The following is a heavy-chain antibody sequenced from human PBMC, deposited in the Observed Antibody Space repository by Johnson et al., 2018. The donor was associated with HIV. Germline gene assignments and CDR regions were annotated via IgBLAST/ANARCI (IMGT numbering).Heavy chain of an antibody. CDR1: GFTFSDYD. V-gene: IGHV3-11*04. CDR2: ISSSGSTI. J-gene: IGHJ3*02. CDR3: AKAPYGSGIRPGAFDI. Sequence: QEQLVESGGGLVKPGGSLRLSCAASGFTFSDYDMSWIRQAPGKGLEWVSFISSSGSTIYYADSVKGRFTISRDNAKNSLYLQMKSLRAEDTAVYYCAKAPYGSGIRPGAFDIWGQGTMVTVSS. D-gene: IGHD3-10*01.